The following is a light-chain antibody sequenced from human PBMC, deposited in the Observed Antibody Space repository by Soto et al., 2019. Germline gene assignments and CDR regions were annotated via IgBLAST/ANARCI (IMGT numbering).Light chain of an antibody. V-gene: IGLV2-14*01. J-gene: IGLJ2*01. Sequence: QSALTQPASMSGSPGQSITISCTGTSSDVGGYNYVSWYQQHPGKAPKLMIYEVSNRPSGVSNRFSGSKSGNTASLTISGLEAEDEAEYDCSSYTSSSTLVVFGGGTKLTVL. CDR1: SSDVGGYNY. CDR3: SSYTSSSTLVV. CDR2: EVS.